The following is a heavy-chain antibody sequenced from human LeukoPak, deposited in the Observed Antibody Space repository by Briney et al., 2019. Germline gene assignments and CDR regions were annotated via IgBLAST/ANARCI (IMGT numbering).Heavy chain of an antibody. V-gene: IGHV4-59*11. J-gene: IGHJ4*02. CDR1: GGSISSHY. CDR3: ARTAVEMATIFDY. CDR2: IYYSGST. Sequence: PSETLSLTCTVSGGSISSHYWSWIRRPPGKGLEWIGYIYYSGSTNYNPSLKSRVTISVDTSKNQFSLKLSSVTAADTAVYYCARTAVEMATIFDYWGQGTLVTVSS. D-gene: IGHD5-24*01.